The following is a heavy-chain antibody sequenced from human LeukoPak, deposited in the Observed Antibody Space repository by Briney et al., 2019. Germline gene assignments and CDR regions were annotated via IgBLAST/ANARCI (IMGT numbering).Heavy chain of an antibody. D-gene: IGHD2-15*01. Sequence: SETLSLTCTVSGGSISSGSYYWSWIRQPPGKGLEWIGYIYYSGSTNYNPSLKSRVTISVDTSKNQFSLKLSSVTAADTAVYYCARGLRGGSGYYYYYMDVWGKGTTVTVSS. CDR1: GGSISSGSYY. J-gene: IGHJ6*03. V-gene: IGHV4-61*01. CDR2: IYYSGST. CDR3: ARGLRGGSGYYYYYMDV.